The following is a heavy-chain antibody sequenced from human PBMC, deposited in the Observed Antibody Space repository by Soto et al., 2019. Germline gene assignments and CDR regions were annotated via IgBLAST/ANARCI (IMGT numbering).Heavy chain of an antibody. CDR2: TSHDGSNR. D-gene: IGHD6-19*01. J-gene: IGHJ4*02. Sequence: QVQLVESGGGVVQPGTSLRLSCAASGFTFSNYAIHWVRQAPGKGLEWVALTSHDGSNRYYADSVKGRFTISRDNSKSTLFLQMNGLRAEDTAVYFCAKEGAVPADLDYWGQGTLVTVSS. CDR3: AKEGAVPADLDY. CDR1: GFTFSNYA. V-gene: IGHV3-30*18.